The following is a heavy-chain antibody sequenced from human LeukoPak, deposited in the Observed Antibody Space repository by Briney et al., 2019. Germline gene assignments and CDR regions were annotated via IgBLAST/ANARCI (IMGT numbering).Heavy chain of an antibody. D-gene: IGHD2-2*01. CDR1: GGSISSSAYY. CDR2: IYYSGST. Sequence: SETLSLTCSVSGGSISSSAYYWGWIRQPPGKGLEWIGSIYYSGSTYYNPSLKSRVTISVDTSKNQFSLKLSSVTAADTAVYYCARHGLSVPYYYYYYYMDVWGKGTTVTVSS. CDR3: ARHGLSVPYYYYYYYMDV. J-gene: IGHJ6*03. V-gene: IGHV4-39*01.